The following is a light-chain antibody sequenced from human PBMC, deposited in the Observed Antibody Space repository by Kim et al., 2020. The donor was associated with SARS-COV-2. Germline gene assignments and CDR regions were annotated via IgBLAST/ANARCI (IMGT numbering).Light chain of an antibody. CDR2: DVS. Sequence: QSALTQPRSVSGSPGQSVTISCTGTSSDVGNYNYVSWYQQHPGKAPQLVICDVSKRPSGVPDRFSGSKSGNTASLTISGLQAEDEADYYCSSYAGSSIFYVFGTGTKVTVL. J-gene: IGLJ1*01. V-gene: IGLV2-11*01. CDR1: SSDVGNYNY. CDR3: SSYAGSSIFYV.